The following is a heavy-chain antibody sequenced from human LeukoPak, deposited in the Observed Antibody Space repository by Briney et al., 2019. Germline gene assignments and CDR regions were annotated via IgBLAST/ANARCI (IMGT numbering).Heavy chain of an antibody. CDR2: INSDGTST. D-gene: IGHD4-23*01. V-gene: IGHV3-74*01. CDR3: AREGYEGWKLRGAFDY. Sequence: GGSLRRSCAASGFTFNTYWMHWVRQAPGKGLIWVSRINSDGTSTNYADSVKGRFTISRDNGKNTLDLEMQSLNATDTAVYYCAREGYEGWKLRGAFDYWGQGTLVTVSS. J-gene: IGHJ4*02. CDR1: GFTFNTYW.